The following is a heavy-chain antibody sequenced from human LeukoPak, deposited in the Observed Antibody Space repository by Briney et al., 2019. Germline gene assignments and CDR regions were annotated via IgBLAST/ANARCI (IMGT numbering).Heavy chain of an antibody. J-gene: IGHJ4*02. CDR1: GGSISSYY. D-gene: IGHD3-3*01. Sequence: SETLSLTCTVSGGSISSYYWSWIRQPPGKGLEWIGYIYTSGSTNYNPSLKSRVTISVDTSKNQFSLKLSSVTAADTAVYYCARHGDYDFWSGYSGPIDYWAREPWSPSPQ. CDR3: ARHGDYDFWSGYSGPIDY. V-gene: IGHV4-4*09. CDR2: IYTSGST.